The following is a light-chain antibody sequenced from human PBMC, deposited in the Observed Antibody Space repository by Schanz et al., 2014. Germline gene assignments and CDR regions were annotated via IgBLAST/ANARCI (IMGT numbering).Light chain of an antibody. CDR3: QQYGSSLLT. V-gene: IGKV3-20*01. Sequence: EIVMTQSPGILSLSPGERATLSCRANESVSSNYLAWYQQKPGQAPRLLIYGTSNRATGIPDRFSGRGSGADFTLTISRLEAEDFAVYYCQQYGSSLLTFGGGTKVEIK. J-gene: IGKJ4*01. CDR2: GTS. CDR1: ESVSSNY.